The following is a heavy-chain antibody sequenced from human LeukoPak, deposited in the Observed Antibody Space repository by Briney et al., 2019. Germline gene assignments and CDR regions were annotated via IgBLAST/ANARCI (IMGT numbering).Heavy chain of an antibody. CDR3: ARATYYYASSGYFDY. V-gene: IGHV4-59*01. CDR1: GGSISSYY. J-gene: IGHJ4*02. Sequence: PSETLSLTCTVSGGSISSYYWSWIRQPPGKGLEWIGYIYYSGSTNYNPSLKSRVTISVDTSKNQFSLKLSSVTAADTAVYYCARATYYYASSGYFDYWGQGTLVTVSS. CDR2: IYYSGST. D-gene: IGHD3-22*01.